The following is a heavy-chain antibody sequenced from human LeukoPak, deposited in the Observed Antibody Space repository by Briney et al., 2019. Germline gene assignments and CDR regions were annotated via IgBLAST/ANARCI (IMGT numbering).Heavy chain of an antibody. CDR1: GGSISSYY. V-gene: IGHV4-59*01. CDR3: PREAGTGYFQH. CDR2: IYYSGST. D-gene: IGHD6-13*01. J-gene: IGHJ1*01. Sequence: SETLSLTCTVSGGSISSYYWSWIRQPPRKGLEWIGYIYYSGSTSYNPSLKSRVTISVDTSKNQFSLKLSSVTAADTAVYYCPREAGTGYFQHWGQGTLVTVSS.